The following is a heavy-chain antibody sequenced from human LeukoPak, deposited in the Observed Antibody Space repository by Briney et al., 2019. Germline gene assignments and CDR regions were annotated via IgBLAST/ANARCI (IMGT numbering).Heavy chain of an antibody. CDR3: ARDRNGFDP. CDR2: ISSSSSTI. CDR1: GGSISSSS. V-gene: IGHV3-48*01. J-gene: IGHJ5*02. Sequence: ETLSLTCTVSGGSISSSSYYWGWIRQAPGKGLEWVSYISSSSSTIYYADSVKGRFTISRDNAKNSLYLQMNSLRAEDTAVYYCARDRNGFDPWGQGTLVTVSS.